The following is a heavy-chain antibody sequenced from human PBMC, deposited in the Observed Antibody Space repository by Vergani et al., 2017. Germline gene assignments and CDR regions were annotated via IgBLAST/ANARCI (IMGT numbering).Heavy chain of an antibody. D-gene: IGHD5-18*01. CDR1: GGSISSYY. Sequence: QVQLQESGPGLVKPSETLSLTCTVSGGSISSYYWSWIRQPPGKGLEWIGYIYYSGSTNYNPSLKRRVTISVDTSKNQFSLKLSSVTAADTAVYYCAREVGYSYGEGWFDPWGQGTLVTVSS. CDR3: AREVGYSYGEGWFDP. CDR2: IYYSGST. V-gene: IGHV4-59*01. J-gene: IGHJ5*02.